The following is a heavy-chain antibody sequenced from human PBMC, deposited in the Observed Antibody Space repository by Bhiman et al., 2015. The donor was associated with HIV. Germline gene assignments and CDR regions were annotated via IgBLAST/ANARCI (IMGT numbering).Heavy chain of an antibody. D-gene: IGHD1-26*01. V-gene: IGHV3-30-3*01. Sequence: VQLVESGGGVVQPGRSLRLSCAASGFSFSNYAMHWVRQAPVKGLEWVAVISYDGNNKYYADSVRGRFTVSRDNSKNTLYLQMTSLRPEESAVYFCARSQGLVGVDYWGQGTLVTVSS. J-gene: IGHJ4*02. CDR3: ARSQGLVGVDY. CDR2: ISYDGNNK. CDR1: GFSFSNYA.